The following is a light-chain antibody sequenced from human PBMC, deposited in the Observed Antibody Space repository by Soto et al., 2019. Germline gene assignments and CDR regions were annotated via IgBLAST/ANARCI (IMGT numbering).Light chain of an antibody. J-gene: IGKJ5*01. CDR2: AAS. Sequence: AIRMTQSPSSFSASTGDRVTITFRASQGISSYLAWYQQKPGKAPKLLIYAASTLQSGGPSRFSDSVSGTDFTRTISCLKSEDFATYDCQQYYSYPNTFGQGTRLEIK. V-gene: IGKV1-8*01. CDR1: QGISSY. CDR3: QQYYSYPNT.